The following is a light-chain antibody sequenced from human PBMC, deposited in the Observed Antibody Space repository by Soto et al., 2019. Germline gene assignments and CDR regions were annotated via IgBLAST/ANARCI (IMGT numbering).Light chain of an antibody. J-gene: IGKJ4*01. CDR2: KVS. CDR1: QSLVYSDGNTY. CDR3: MQGTHWPLT. V-gene: IGKV2-30*01. Sequence: DVVMTQSPLSLPVTLGQPASISCRSSQSLVYSDGNTYLNWFQQRPGPSPRRLIYKVSNRDSGGPARFSGSGSGTDFTLKISRVEAEDVGVYYCMQGTHWPLTFGGGTKVEIK.